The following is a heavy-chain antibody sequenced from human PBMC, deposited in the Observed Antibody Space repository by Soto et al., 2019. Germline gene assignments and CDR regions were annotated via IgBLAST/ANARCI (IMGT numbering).Heavy chain of an antibody. J-gene: IGHJ4*02. V-gene: IGHV3-7*03. Sequence: GGSLRLSCAASGFTFSSYWMSWVRQAPGKGLEWVANIKQDGSEKYYVDSVKGRFTISRDNAKNSLYLQMNSLRAEDTAVYYCARDRRGVLYYFDYWGQGTLVTVSS. D-gene: IGHD3-16*01. CDR3: ARDRRGVLYYFDY. CDR2: IKQDGSEK. CDR1: GFTFSSYW.